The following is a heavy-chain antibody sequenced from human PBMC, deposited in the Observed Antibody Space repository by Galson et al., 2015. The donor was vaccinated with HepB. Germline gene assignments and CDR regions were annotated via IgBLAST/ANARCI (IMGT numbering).Heavy chain of an antibody. CDR2: ISGSGGTT. CDR1: GFTFRNYA. J-gene: IGHJ4*02. V-gene: IGHV3-23*01. CDR3: GQQLVPHNDY. D-gene: IGHD6-13*01. Sequence: SLRLSCAASGFTFRNYAMTWVRQAPGEGLEWVSAISGSGGTTYYADSVKGRFTISRDNSKNTLYLQINSLRAEDTAVYYCGQQLVPHNDYWGQGTLVTVSS.